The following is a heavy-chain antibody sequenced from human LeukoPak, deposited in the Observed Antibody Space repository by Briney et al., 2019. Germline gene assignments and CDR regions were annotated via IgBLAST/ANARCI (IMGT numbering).Heavy chain of an antibody. J-gene: IGHJ4*02. CDR3: ARSPHILTGENFDY. CDR1: GYTFTGYY. CDR2: INSNSGGT. Sequence: GASVKVSCKASGYTFTGYYMHWVRQAPGQGLEWMGWINSNSGGTNYAQKFQGRVTTTRDTSISTAYMELSRLRSDDTAVYYCARSPHILTGENFDYWGQGTLVTVSS. D-gene: IGHD3-9*01. V-gene: IGHV1-2*02.